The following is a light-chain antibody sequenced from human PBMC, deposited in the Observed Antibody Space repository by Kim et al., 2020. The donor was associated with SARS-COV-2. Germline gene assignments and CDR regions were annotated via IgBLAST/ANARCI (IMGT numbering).Light chain of an antibody. CDR3: QTWGTVV. Sequence: LGASVNTTCTLSSGHSSYAHAWRQQQPEKGPRYLMKLNSDGSHSKGDGIPDRFSGSSSGAERYLTISSLQSEGEAGYYCQTWGTVVFGGGTQLTVL. J-gene: IGLJ2*01. V-gene: IGLV4-69*01. CDR1: SGHSSYA. CDR2: LNSDGSH.